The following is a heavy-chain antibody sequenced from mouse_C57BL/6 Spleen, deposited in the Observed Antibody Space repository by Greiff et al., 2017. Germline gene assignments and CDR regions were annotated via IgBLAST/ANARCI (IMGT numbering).Heavy chain of an antibody. CDR3: SIFLYDCYYWDY. V-gene: IGHV7-3*01. D-gene: IGHD2-3*01. CDR1: GFTFTDYY. Sequence: EVQLVESGGGLVQPGGSLSLSCAASGFTFTDYYMSWVRQPPGKALEWLGFISNKANGYTTEYSVSVKGRFTISRDNSQSILYLQMHALRAEDSATYYCSIFLYDCYYWDYWGQGTSVTVSS. CDR2: ISNKANGYTT. J-gene: IGHJ4*01.